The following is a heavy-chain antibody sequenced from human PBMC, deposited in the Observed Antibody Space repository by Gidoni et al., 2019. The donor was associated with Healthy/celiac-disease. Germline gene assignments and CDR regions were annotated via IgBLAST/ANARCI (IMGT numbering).Heavy chain of an antibody. Sequence: QVQLQESGPGLVQPSATLSLTCAVSGYSISSGYYWGWIRPPPGKGLEWIGSIYHSGGTYYNPSLKSRVTISVDTSKNQFSLKLSSVTAADTAVYYCARTYYYDSSGYYDWYFDLWGRGTLVTVSS. V-gene: IGHV4-38-2*01. CDR2: IYHSGGT. J-gene: IGHJ2*01. CDR1: GYSISSGYY. D-gene: IGHD3-22*01. CDR3: ARTYYYDSSGYYDWYFDL.